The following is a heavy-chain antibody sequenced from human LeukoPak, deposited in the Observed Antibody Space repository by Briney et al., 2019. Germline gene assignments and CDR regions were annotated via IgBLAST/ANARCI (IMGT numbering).Heavy chain of an antibody. CDR1: GFTFIYYA. D-gene: IGHD5-24*01. CDR2: ISSNGGNT. Sequence: PGGPLRLSCSASGFTFIYYAMHWVRQAPGKGLEYVSGISSNGGNTYYADSVKGRFTMSRANTNNTLYLQMSSLRAEDTALYYCVKDRGQSIETAGHFGSWGQGTLVTVSS. J-gene: IGHJ4*02. CDR3: VKDRGQSIETAGHFGS. V-gene: IGHV3-64D*06.